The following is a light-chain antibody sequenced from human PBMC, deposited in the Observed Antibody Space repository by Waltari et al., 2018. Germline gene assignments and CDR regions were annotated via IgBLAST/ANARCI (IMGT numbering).Light chain of an antibody. CDR2: EGS. CDR1: SSDGGSYNL. CDR3: CSYAGSSNWV. Sequence: QSALTQPASVSGSPGPSITISCTGTSSDGGSYNLVSWYQQHPGKAPKLMIYEGSKRPSGVSNRFSGSKSGNTASLTISGLQAEDEADYYCCSYAGSSNWVFGGGTKLTVL. J-gene: IGLJ3*02. V-gene: IGLV2-23*01.